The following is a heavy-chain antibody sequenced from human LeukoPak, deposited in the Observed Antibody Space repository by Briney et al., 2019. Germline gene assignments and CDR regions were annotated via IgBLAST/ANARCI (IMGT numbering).Heavy chain of an antibody. V-gene: IGHV3-33*01. Sequence: GGSLRLSCAASGFTFSSYCMHWVRQAPGKGLEWVGVIWYDGSNKYYADSVKGRFTISRDNSKNTMYLQMNSLRAEDTAVYYCARDLYYYDSRVFDYWGQGTLVTVSS. CDR2: IWYDGSNK. J-gene: IGHJ4*02. CDR3: ARDLYYYDSRVFDY. D-gene: IGHD3-22*01. CDR1: GFTFSSYC.